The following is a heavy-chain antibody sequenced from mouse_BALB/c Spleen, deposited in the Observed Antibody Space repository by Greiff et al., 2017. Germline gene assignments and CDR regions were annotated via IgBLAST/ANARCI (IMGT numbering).Heavy chain of an antibody. CDR3: TRWRMITAGAWFAY. CDR2: IYPGNSDT. Sequence: EVQLQQSGTVLARPGASVKMSCKASGYTFTSYWMHWVKQRPGQGLEWIGAIYPGNSDTSYNQKFKGKAKLTAVTSTSTAYMELSSLTNEDSAVYYCTRWRMITAGAWFAYWGQGTLVTVSA. D-gene: IGHD2-4*01. J-gene: IGHJ3*01. CDR1: GYTFTSYW. V-gene: IGHV1-5*01.